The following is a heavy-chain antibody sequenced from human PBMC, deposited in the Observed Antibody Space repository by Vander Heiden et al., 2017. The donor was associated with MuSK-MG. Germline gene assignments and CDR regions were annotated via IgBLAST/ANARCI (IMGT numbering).Heavy chain of an antibody. J-gene: IGHJ6*02. CDR3: ARQLGYCSSTSCYAYYYYGMDV. CDR2: IIPIFGTA. D-gene: IGHD2-2*01. Sequence: QVQLVQSGAEVKKPGSSVKVSCKASGGTFRSYAISWVRQAPGQGLEWMGGIIPIFGTANYAQKFQGRVTMTADESTSTAYMELSSLRSEDTAVYYCARQLGYCSSTSCYAYYYYGMDVWVQGTTVTVSS. CDR1: GGTFRSYA. V-gene: IGHV1-69*01.